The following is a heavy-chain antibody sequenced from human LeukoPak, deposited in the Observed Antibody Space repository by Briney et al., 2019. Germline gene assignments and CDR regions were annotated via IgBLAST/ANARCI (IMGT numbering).Heavy chain of an antibody. CDR1: GGSVSDSY. J-gene: IGHJ6*03. CDR3: ARGENYYFHTDV. V-gene: IGHV3-66*02. CDR2: LYSGGDT. Sequence: GGSLRLSXAXSGGSVSDSYMSWVRQAPGKGLEWVSILYSGGDTYYSASVRGRFTISRDKSKDKMDLKMKTLNAADTAVYFCARGENYYFHTDVWGKGATVTVSS. D-gene: IGHD2/OR15-2a*01.